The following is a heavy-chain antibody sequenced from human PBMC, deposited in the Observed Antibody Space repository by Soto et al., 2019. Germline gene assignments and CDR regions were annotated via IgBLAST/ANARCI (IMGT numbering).Heavy chain of an antibody. J-gene: IGHJ4*02. D-gene: IGHD3-22*01. V-gene: IGHV3-30-3*01. CDR3: ARGRGIYDSSGYYYNYFDY. Sequence: GGSLRLSCAASGFTFSSYAMHWVRQAPGKGLEWVAVISYDGSNKYYADSVKGRFTISRDNSTNTLYLQMNSLRAEDTAVYYCARGRGIYDSSGYYYNYFDYWGQGTLVTVSS. CDR2: ISYDGSNK. CDR1: GFTFSSYA.